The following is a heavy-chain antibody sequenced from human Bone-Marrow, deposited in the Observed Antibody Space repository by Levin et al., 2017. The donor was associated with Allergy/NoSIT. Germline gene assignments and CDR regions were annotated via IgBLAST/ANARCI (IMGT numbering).Heavy chain of an antibody. J-gene: IGHJ4*02. D-gene: IGHD1-26*01. CDR2: ISGSGGST. Sequence: GESLKISCAASGFTFSSYAMSWVRQAPGKGLEWVSAISGSGGSTYYADSVKGRFTISRDNSKNTLYLQMNSLRAEDTAVYYCAKVRSPERIVGATTEWDYWGQGTLVTVSS. CDR3: AKVRSPERIVGATTEWDY. V-gene: IGHV3-23*01. CDR1: GFTFSSYA.